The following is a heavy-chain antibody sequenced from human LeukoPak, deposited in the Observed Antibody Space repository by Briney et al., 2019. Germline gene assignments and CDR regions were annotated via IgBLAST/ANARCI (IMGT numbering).Heavy chain of an antibody. Sequence: SETLSLTCTVSGVSISSYYWSWIRQPPGKGLELIGFIYYSGSTSYNPSLKSRVTISVDTSKSQFSLKLTSVTAADTAVYYCESQYFYDSSGYYFDFWGQGNLVTVSS. V-gene: IGHV4-59*08. CDR1: GVSISSYY. J-gene: IGHJ4*02. CDR2: IYYSGST. D-gene: IGHD3-22*01. CDR3: ESQYFYDSSGYYFDF.